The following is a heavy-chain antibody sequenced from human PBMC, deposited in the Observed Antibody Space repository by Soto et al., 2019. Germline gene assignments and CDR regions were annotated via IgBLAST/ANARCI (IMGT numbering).Heavy chain of an antibody. CDR3: AKASGVTIFGVATLGPTPRGWAANFDY. CDR2: ISGSGGST. Sequence: EVQLLESGGGLVQPGGSLRLSCAASGFTFSSYAMSWVRQAPGKGLEWVSAISGSGGSTYYADSVKGRFTISRDNSKNALYLQMNSLEAEDTGVYYCAKASGVTIFGVATLGPTPRGWAANFDYWGQGTLVTVSS. J-gene: IGHJ4*02. V-gene: IGHV3-23*01. CDR1: GFTFSSYA. D-gene: IGHD3-3*01.